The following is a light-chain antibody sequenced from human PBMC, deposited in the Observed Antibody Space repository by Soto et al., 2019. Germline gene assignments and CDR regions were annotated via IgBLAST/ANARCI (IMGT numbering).Light chain of an antibody. CDR1: QSISSW. CDR2: GAS. J-gene: IGKJ2*01. CDR3: QQYDTYSPFT. Sequence: DIQMTQSPSTLSASVGDRVTITCRASQSISSWLAWYQQKPGKAPKLLVYGASTLQSGAPSRFGGSGSGTEFTLTISSLQPDDFAPYACQQYDTYSPFTFGQGTKLEIK. V-gene: IGKV1-5*01.